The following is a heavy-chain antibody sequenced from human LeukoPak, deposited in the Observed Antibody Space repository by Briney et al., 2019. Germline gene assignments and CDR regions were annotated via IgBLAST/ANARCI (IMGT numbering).Heavy chain of an antibody. CDR3: ARGWYFDWLLKYNWFDP. D-gene: IGHD3-9*01. J-gene: IGHJ5*02. CDR2: INHSGST. V-gene: IGHV4-34*01. Sequence: PSETLSLTCAVYGGSFSGYYWSWIRQPPGKGLEWIGEINHSGSTNYNPSLKSRVTISVDTSKNQLSLKLSSVTAADTAVYYCARGWYFDWLLKYNWFDPWGQGTLVTVSS. CDR1: GGSFSGYY.